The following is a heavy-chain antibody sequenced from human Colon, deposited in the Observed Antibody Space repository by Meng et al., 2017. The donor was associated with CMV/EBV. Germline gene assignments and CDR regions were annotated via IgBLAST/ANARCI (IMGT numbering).Heavy chain of an antibody. J-gene: IGHJ4*02. D-gene: IGHD3-3*01. V-gene: IGHV3-30*02. CDR1: GFNFRDFA. CDR3: AGDLTTLTIHGGGDGY. Sequence: GESLKISCAGSGFNFRDFALTWVRQAPGKGLEWVAFIRSDGYKTDYVDSVKGRFTASRDNSKNTLFLQMNSLRSEDTAVYFCAGDLTTLTIHGGGDGYWGRGTPVTVSS. CDR2: IRSDGYKT.